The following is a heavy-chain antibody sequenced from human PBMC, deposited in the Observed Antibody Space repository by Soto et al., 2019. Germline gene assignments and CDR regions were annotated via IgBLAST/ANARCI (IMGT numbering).Heavy chain of an antibody. V-gene: IGHV4-4*02. CDR1: GDSIGSSNW. Sequence: QVQLQESGPGLVKPSGTLSLTCAVSGDSIGSSNWWSWVRQPPGKGLEWIGEIYHSGATNYSPSLTRRVTISLDKSTNQFSLKLNSVTAADTALYYCAGSTVGIVGATLYDYWGQGTLVTVSS. J-gene: IGHJ4*02. CDR3: AGSTVGIVGATLYDY. D-gene: IGHD1-26*01. CDR2: IYHSGAT.